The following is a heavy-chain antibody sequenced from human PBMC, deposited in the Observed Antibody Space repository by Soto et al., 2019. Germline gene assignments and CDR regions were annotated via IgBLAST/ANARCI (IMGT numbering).Heavy chain of an antibody. J-gene: IGHJ6*02. CDR2: IYHSGST. V-gene: IGHV4-30-2*01. Sequence: PSETLSLTCAVSGGSISSGGYSWSWIRQPPGKGLEWIGYIYHSGSTYYNPSLKSRVTISVDTSKNQFSLKLSSVTAADTAVYYCARGRGIGSGPYKNYYYYGMDVWGQGTTVTVSS. D-gene: IGHD3-10*01. CDR3: ARGRGIGSGPYKNYYYYGMDV. CDR1: GGSISSGGYS.